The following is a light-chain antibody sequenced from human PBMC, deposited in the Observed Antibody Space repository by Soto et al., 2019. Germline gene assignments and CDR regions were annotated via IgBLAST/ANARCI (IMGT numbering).Light chain of an antibody. CDR1: NIGSKS. CDR2: DDS. V-gene: IGLV3-21*02. CDR3: QVWDSSSDHRV. J-gene: IGLJ1*01. Sequence: SYHLTQPPSVSLAPGQTARMTCGGNNIGSKSVHWYQQKPGRAPVLVVYDDSDRPSGIPERFSGSNSGNTATLTLSRVEAGDEADYYCQVWDSSSDHRVFGTGTKVTVL.